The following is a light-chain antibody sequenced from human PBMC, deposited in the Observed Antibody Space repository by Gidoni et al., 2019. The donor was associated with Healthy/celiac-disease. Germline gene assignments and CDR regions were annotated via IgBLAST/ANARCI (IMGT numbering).Light chain of an antibody. CDR1: QSISSY. CDR2: AAS. J-gene: IGKJ1*01. Sequence: DIQMTQSPSSLSASVGDRVTITCRASQSISSYLNWYQQKPGKAPNLLIYAASSLQSGVPSRFSGSGSGTDFTVTISSLQPEDFATYYCQQSYSTPETFXQXTKVXIK. V-gene: IGKV1-39*01. CDR3: QQSYSTPET.